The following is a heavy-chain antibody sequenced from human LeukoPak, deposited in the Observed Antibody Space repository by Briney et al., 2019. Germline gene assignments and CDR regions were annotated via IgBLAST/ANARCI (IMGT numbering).Heavy chain of an antibody. CDR1: GFTFSSYS. CDR3: ARDQNNWFDP. V-gene: IGHV3-21*01. J-gene: IGHJ5*02. CDR2: ISSSSSYI. Sequence: GGSLRLSCAASGFTFSSYSMNWVRQAPGKGLEWVSSISSSSSYIYYADSVKGRFTISRDNAKNSLYLQMNGLRAEDTAVYYCARDQNNWFDPWVQGTLVTVSS.